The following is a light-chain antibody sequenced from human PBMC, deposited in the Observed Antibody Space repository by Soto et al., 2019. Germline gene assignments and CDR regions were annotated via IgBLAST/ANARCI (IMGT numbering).Light chain of an antibody. CDR3: STSTRSGTLG. Sequence: QSVLTQPASVSGSPGQSITISCTGTSSNVGGYNYVSWYQQHPGKAPKLMIYDVSNRPSGVSHRFSGSKSGNTASLTISGRLAEGETDYYCSTSTRSGTLGFGEGPKLTVL. J-gene: IGLJ2*01. CDR2: DVS. V-gene: IGLV2-14*01. CDR1: SSNVGGYNY.